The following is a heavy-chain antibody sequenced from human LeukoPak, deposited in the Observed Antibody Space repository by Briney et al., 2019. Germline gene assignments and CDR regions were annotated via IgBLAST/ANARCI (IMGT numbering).Heavy chain of an antibody. CDR3: ARAPPGRCTGGSCYAKGSMDV. CDR1: GFTFSSYW. D-gene: IGHD2-15*01. CDR2: IKTDGSEK. V-gene: IGHV3-7*03. J-gene: IGHJ6*02. Sequence: PGGSLRLSCEASGFTFSSYWMSWVRQAPGKGLEWVANIKTDGSEKYYVDSVKGRFTISRDNAKNSLYLQMNSLRAEDTAVYYCARAPPGRCTGGSCYAKGSMDVWGQGTTVIVSS.